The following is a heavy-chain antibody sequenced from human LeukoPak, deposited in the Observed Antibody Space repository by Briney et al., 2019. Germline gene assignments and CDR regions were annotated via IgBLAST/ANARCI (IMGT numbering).Heavy chain of an antibody. V-gene: IGHV4-59*08. CDR1: GGSITSYH. Sequence: SETLSLTCTVSGGSITSYHWYWIRQPPGKGLEWIGYIYYSGNTNYNPSLKSRVTISVDTSKNQFSLKLTSVTAADTAVYYCATTTGGRDDYWGQGTLVTVSS. CDR3: ATTTGGRDDY. CDR2: IYYSGNT. J-gene: IGHJ4*02. D-gene: IGHD1-26*01.